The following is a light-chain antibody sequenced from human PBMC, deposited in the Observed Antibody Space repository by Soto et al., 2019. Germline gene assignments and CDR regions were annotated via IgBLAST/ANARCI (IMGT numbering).Light chain of an antibody. CDR1: QRITTY. V-gene: IGKV1-39*01. CDR2: TSG. J-gene: IGKJ2*01. Sequence: IQMTQSPSSLSASVGDRVTITCRASQRITTYLNWYQQKPGEAPKLLISTSGTLQRGVPSRFSGSGSGTDITLTITALRPEDFATYFCQQTFSTPYTFGQGTKPEIK. CDR3: QQTFSTPYT.